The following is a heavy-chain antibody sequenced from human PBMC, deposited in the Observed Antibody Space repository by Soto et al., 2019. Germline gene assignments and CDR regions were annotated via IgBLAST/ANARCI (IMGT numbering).Heavy chain of an antibody. Sequence: QVHLVESGGGAVQPGTSLRLSCTASGFRFSDYGMDWVRQAPGKGLEWVSRVLYDGSKKYYADSVKGRFTISRDNPRNTLYLQMDSLRADDTAVYYCVKDLALMGDYWGQGTPVTVSS. J-gene: IGHJ4*02. CDR3: VKDLALMGDY. CDR1: GFRFSDYG. V-gene: IGHV3-30*18. CDR2: VLYDGSKK. D-gene: IGHD3-16*01.